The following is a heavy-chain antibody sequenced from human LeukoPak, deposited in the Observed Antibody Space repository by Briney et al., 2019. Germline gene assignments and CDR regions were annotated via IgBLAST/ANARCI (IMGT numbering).Heavy chain of an antibody. CDR2: ITSGSSYI. CDR3: ARDPYSGNYGAYYYYYMDV. Sequence: GGSLRLSCAASGFTFRSYAMSWVRQAPGKGLEWVSSITSGSSYIYYADSVKGRFTISRDNAKSSLYLQMDSLRAEDTAVYYCARDPYSGNYGAYYYYYMDVWGKGTTVTISS. V-gene: IGHV3-21*01. D-gene: IGHD1-26*01. J-gene: IGHJ6*03. CDR1: GFTFRSYA.